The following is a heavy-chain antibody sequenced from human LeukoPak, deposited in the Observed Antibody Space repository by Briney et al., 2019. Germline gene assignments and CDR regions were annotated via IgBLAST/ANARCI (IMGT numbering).Heavy chain of an antibody. J-gene: IGHJ6*02. CDR1: GGSISSSSYY. Sequence: SETLSLTCTVSGGSISSSSYYWGWIRQPPGKGLEWIGSIYYSGSTYYNPSLKSRVTMSVHTSKNQFSLRLSSVTAADTAVYYCARDRAGFGEFYGMDVWGLGTTVTVSS. D-gene: IGHD3-10*01. CDR3: ARDRAGFGEFYGMDV. V-gene: IGHV4-39*07. CDR2: IYYSGST.